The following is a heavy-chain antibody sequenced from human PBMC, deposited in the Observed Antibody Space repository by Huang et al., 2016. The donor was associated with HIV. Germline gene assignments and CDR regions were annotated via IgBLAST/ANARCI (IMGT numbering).Heavy chain of an antibody. CDR1: GGSFSGYF. CDR3: AREMMISFGGPFDS. CDR2: SNHGGIT. Sequence: QVQLEQCGAGLLKPSETLSLTCAVYGGSFSGYFWNWIRQSPGKGLEWIGQSNHGGITDYNPALKSRVTISVDTSKNQFSLKLNSVSAADTAIYYCAREMMISFGGPFDSWGHGNLVTVSS. V-gene: IGHV4-34*01. J-gene: IGHJ5*01. D-gene: IGHD3-16*01.